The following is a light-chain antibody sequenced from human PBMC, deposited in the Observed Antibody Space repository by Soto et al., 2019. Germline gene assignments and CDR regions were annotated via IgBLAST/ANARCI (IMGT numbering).Light chain of an antibody. CDR2: EVS. V-gene: IGLV2-14*01. CDR1: SSDVGGYNH. CDR3: TSYTSSSPLYV. Sequence: QSALAQPASVSGSPGQSITISCTGTSSDVGGYNHVSWYQQHPGKAPKLMIYEVSRRPSGVSNRFSGSKSGNTASLTISGLQAEDEADYYCTSYTSSSPLYVFGSGPKVTVL. J-gene: IGLJ1*01.